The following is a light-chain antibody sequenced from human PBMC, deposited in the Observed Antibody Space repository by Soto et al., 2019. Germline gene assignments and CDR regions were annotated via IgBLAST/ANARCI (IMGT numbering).Light chain of an antibody. CDR3: NSYRTVSTYV. CDR2: DVS. J-gene: IGLJ1*01. CDR1: SSDIGGYNF. V-gene: IGLV2-14*03. Sequence: QSVLTQPASVSGSPGQSITISCTGTSSDIGGYNFVSWYQHHPGKAPKLLIHDVSNRPSGVSSRFSGSKSGNTASLTISGLQAEDEADYYCNSYRTVSTYVFGHGTKVTVL.